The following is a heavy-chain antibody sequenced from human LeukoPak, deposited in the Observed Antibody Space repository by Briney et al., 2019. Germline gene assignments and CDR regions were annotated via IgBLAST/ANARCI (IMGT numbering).Heavy chain of an antibody. V-gene: IGHV1-2*02. D-gene: IGHD2-21*02. CDR1: GYTFTGYY. CDR2: INPNSGGT. Sequence: ASVKVSCKASGYTFTGYYMHWVRQAPGQGLEWMGWINPNSGGTNYAQKFQGRVTMTRDTSISTAYMELSRLRSDDTAVYYCAKGCGAYCYWDFDYWGQGTLVTVSS. J-gene: IGHJ4*02. CDR3: AKGCGAYCYWDFDY.